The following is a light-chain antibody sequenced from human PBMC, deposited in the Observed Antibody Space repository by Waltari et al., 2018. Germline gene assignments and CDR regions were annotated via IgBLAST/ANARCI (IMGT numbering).Light chain of an antibody. CDR2: INN. Sequence: QSVLTQPPSASGTPGQRVTISCSGSSSNIGSNTVNWYQQLPGTAPKLLIYINNQRPSGVPDRFSGYKSGTSASLAISGLQSEDEADYYCAAWDDSLNAWVFGGGTKLTVL. CDR1: SSNIGSNT. V-gene: IGLV1-44*01. J-gene: IGLJ3*02. CDR3: AAWDDSLNAWV.